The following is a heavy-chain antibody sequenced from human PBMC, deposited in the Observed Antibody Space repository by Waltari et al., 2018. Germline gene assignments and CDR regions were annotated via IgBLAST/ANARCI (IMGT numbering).Heavy chain of an antibody. CDR1: GLTFSSYW. D-gene: IGHD6-13*01. V-gene: IGHV3-74*01. Sequence: EVQLVESGGGLVQPGGSLRLSCAASGLTFSSYWMHRVRQAPGKGLVWVSRINSDGSSTSYADSVKGRFTISRDNAKNTLYLQMNSLRAEDTAVYYCARDSAAAEVFQHWGQGTMVTVSS. CDR3: ARDSAAAEVFQH. CDR2: INSDGSST. J-gene: IGHJ1*01.